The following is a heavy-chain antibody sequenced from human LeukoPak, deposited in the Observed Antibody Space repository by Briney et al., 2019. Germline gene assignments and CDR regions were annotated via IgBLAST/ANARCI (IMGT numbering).Heavy chain of an antibody. Sequence: KTSETLSLTCTVSGGSISSYYWSWIRQPPGKGLEWIGYIYYSGSTNYNPSLRSRVTISVDTSKNQFSLKLSSVTAADTAVYYCARERPSSRYCSSTSCYYNWFDPWGQGTLVTVSS. CDR2: IYYSGST. D-gene: IGHD2-2*01. V-gene: IGHV4-59*01. J-gene: IGHJ5*02. CDR1: GGSISSYY. CDR3: ARERPSSRYCSSTSCYYNWFDP.